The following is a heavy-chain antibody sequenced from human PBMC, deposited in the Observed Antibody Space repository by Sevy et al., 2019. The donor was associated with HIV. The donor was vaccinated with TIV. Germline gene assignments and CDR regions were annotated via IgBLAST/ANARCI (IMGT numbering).Heavy chain of an antibody. CDR3: VKERVGYISSWYYFDY. D-gene: IGHD6-13*01. Sequence: GGSLRLSCVASGSTVNPYAMSWVRQAPGKGLEWVAVINNIGGSTDYADSVRGRFSISRDNPNVYLEMNSLRVEDTAVYYCVKERVGYISSWYYFDYWGQGTLVTVSS. V-gene: IGHV3-23*01. CDR1: GSTVNPYA. J-gene: IGHJ4*02. CDR2: INNIGGST.